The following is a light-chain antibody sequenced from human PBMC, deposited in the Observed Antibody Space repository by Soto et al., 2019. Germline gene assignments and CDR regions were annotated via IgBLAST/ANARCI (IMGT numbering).Light chain of an antibody. J-gene: IGKJ1*01. V-gene: IGKV3-11*01. Sequence: EIVLTQSPATLSLSPGERATLSCRASPSVSSYLAWYQQKPGQAPRLLIYEASNRSTGIPARFSGSGSGTDFTLTISSLEPEDFAVYYCQQRSNWPPWTFGQGTKVESK. CDR3: QQRSNWPPWT. CDR2: EAS. CDR1: PSVSSY.